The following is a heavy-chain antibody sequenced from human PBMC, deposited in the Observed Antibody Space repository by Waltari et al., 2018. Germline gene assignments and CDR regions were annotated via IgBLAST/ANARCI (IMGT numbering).Heavy chain of an antibody. CDR3: ARDAPLRSGYYY. V-gene: IGHV1-69*13. CDR2: IIPIFGTA. Sequence: VQLGQSGAEVKKPGSSVTVSCKASGGTFSSYAISWVRQAPGQGLEWMGGIIPIFGTANYAQKFQGRVTITADESTSTAYMELSSLRSEDTAVYYCARDAPLRSGYYYWGQGTLVTVSS. D-gene: IGHD5-12*01. CDR1: GGTFSSYA. J-gene: IGHJ4*02.